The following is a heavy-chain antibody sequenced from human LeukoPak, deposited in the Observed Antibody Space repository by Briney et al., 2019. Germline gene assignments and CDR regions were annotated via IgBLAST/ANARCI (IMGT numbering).Heavy chain of an antibody. D-gene: IGHD6-13*01. CDR3: ARVMGIAAAGTVQYYFDY. V-gene: IGHV1-69*05. CDR2: IIPIFGTA. Sequence: SVKVSCKASGGTFSSYAISWVRQAPGQGLEWMGRIIPIFGTANYAQKFQGRVTITTDESTSTACMELSSLRSEDTAVYYCARVMGIAAAGTVQYYFDYWGQGTLVTVSS. CDR1: GGTFSSYA. J-gene: IGHJ4*02.